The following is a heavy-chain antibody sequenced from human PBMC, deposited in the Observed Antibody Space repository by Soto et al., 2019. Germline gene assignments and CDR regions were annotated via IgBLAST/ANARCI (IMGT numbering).Heavy chain of an antibody. V-gene: IGHV3-33*01. CDR2: IWYDGSNK. CDR3: AREARDYDFWSGYYTGYYYYGMEV. CDR1: VFTFSSYG. Sequence: VGSLRLSCASSVFTFSSYGMHCVRHSPGKWLEWVAVIWYDGSNKYYADSVKGRFTISRDNSKNTLYLQMNSLRAEDTAVYYCAREARDYDFWSGYYTGYYYYGMEVWGQGTTVSVSS. J-gene: IGHJ6*01. D-gene: IGHD3-3*01.